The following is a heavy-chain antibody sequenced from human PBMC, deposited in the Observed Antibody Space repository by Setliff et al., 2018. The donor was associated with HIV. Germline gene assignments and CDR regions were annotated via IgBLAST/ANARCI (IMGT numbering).Heavy chain of an antibody. D-gene: IGHD1-1*01. V-gene: IGHV4-39*02. J-gene: IGHJ4*02. CDR2: IFYTGSA. CDR3: TREGRGDPAMATTRIDY. CDR1: GGSISNGYYY. Sequence: ETLSLTCTVSGGSISNGYYYWVWIRQPPGKGLEWIGGIFYTGSAHYNPSLKSRVTISLDTSKTHFFLNLTSVTDADTAVYFCTREGRGDPAMATTRIDYWGQGKLVTVSS.